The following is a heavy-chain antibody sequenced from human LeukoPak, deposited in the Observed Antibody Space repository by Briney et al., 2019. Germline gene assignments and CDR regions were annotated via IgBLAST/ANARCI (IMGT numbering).Heavy chain of an antibody. J-gene: IGHJ5*02. V-gene: IGHV3-21*01. D-gene: IGHD4-17*01. CDR1: GFTFSSYN. CDR3: ARDYGDFLEYFDP. CDR2: ITSSSTYI. Sequence: GGSLRLSRAASGFTFSSYNMNWVRQAPGKGLEWVSSITSSSTYIYYTDSVKGRFTISRDNAKNSLYLQMNSLRAEDTAVYYCARDYGDFLEYFDPWGQGTLVTVCS.